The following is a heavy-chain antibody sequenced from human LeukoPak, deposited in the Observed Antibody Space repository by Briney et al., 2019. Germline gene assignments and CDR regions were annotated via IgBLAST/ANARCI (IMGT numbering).Heavy chain of an antibody. CDR3: TILTIFGVVTIDY. Sequence: PGGSLRLSCTASGFTFGDYAMSWVRQAPGKGLEWVGFIRSKAYGGTTEYAASVRGRFTISRDDSKSIAYLQMNSLKTEDTAVYYCTILTIFGVVTIDYWGQGTLVTVSS. CDR1: GFTFGDYA. V-gene: IGHV3-49*04. D-gene: IGHD3-3*01. CDR2: IRSKAYGGTT. J-gene: IGHJ4*02.